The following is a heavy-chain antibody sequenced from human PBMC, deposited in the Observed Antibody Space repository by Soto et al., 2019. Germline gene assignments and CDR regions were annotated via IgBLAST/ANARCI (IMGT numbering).Heavy chain of an antibody. J-gene: IGHJ4*02. CDR3: AYEGIVDPDDY. D-gene: IGHD1-26*01. V-gene: IGHV1-46*01. CDR2: INPSGGST. Sequence: GASVKVSCKASGYTFTSYYMHWVRQTPGQGLEWMGIINPSGGSTSYAQKFQGRVTMTRDTSTSTVYMELSSLRSEDTAVYYCAYEGIVDPDDYWGQGTLVTVSS. CDR1: GYTFTSYY.